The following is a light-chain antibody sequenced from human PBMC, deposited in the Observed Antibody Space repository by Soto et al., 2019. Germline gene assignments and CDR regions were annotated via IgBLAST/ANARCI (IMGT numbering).Light chain of an antibody. CDR3: QQYNDWPPYT. V-gene: IGKV3-15*01. Sequence: ERVMTQSPATLSVSPGERATLSCRASQSVSSNLAWYQQKPGQAPRLLIYDTSTRATGIPARFSGSGSGTEFTLTISSLQSEDFAVYHCQQYNDWPPYTFGQGTKLEIK. J-gene: IGKJ2*01. CDR2: DTS. CDR1: QSVSSN.